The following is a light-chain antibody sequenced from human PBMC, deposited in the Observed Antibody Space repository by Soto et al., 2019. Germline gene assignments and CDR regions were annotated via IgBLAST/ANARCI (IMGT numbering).Light chain of an antibody. Sequence: DIQMTQSPSSLSASVGDRVTITCRASQTMSSSLAWYQQKPGKAPKLLMYDVSSLESGVPSRFTGSGSGTEFTLTISSLQPEDFATYYCQQYNSYSRYTFGQGTKLEIK. CDR1: QTMSSS. V-gene: IGKV1-5*01. J-gene: IGKJ2*01. CDR3: QQYNSYSRYT. CDR2: DVS.